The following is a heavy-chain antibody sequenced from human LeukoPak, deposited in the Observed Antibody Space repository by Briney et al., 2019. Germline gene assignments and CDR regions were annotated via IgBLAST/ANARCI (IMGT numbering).Heavy chain of an antibody. CDR3: ARGGGSTPASP. D-gene: IGHD2-15*01. V-gene: IGHV3-30-3*01. Sequence: GGSLRLSCAASGFTFSSYAMHWVRQAPGKGLEWVAVISYDGSNKYYADSVKGRFTISRDNSKNTLNLQMNSLRAEDTAVYYCARGGGSTPASPWGQGTLVTVSS. CDR2: ISYDGSNK. J-gene: IGHJ5*02. CDR1: GFTFSSYA.